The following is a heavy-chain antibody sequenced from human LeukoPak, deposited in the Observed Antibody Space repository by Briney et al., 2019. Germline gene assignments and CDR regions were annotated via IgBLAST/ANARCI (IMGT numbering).Heavy chain of an antibody. J-gene: IGHJ4*02. D-gene: IGHD2-8*02. CDR1: GFTFSSFG. Sequence: PGGSLRLSCAASGFTFSSFGMHCVRRAPRGGVEGVAYIGYTGTDTYYADSVKGRFTISRDNSKNTVHLQVNSLRAADTALYSCARDLTERKYYIAYWGQGTLVTVSS. CDR3: ARDLTERKYYIAY. V-gene: IGHV3-30*02. CDR2: IGYTGTDT.